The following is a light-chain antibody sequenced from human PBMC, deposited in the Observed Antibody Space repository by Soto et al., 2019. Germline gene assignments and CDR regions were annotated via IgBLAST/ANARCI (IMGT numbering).Light chain of an antibody. CDR3: LLFYSGADV. CDR2: DTS. Sequence: QAVVTQEPSLTVSPGGTVTLTCGSSTGAVTSGHFPYWFQQKPGQAPRTLISDTSDKHSWTPARFSGSLLGGKAALTLSGAQSEDEADYYCLLFYSGADVFGTGTKVTVL. CDR1: TGAVTSGHF. V-gene: IGLV7-46*01. J-gene: IGLJ1*01.